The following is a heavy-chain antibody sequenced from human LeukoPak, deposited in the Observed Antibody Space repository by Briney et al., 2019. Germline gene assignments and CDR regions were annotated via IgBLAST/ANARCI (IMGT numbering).Heavy chain of an antibody. CDR2: INHSGST. J-gene: IGHJ3*02. D-gene: IGHD3-9*01. CDR1: GGSFSGYY. CDR3: ARHRGLRYFDWLSRKKQDNDAFDI. Sequence: PSETLSLTCAVYGGSFSGYYWSWIRQPPGKGLEWIGEINHSGSTNYNPSLKSRVTISVDTSKNQFSLKLSSMTAADTAVYYCARHRGLRYFDWLSRKKQDNDAFDIWGQGTMVTVSS. V-gene: IGHV4-34*01.